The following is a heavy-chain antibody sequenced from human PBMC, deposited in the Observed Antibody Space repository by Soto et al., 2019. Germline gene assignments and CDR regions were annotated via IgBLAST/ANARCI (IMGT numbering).Heavy chain of an antibody. CDR2: IIPIFGTA. CDR1: GGTFSSYA. J-gene: IGHJ5*02. D-gene: IGHD6-13*01. Sequence: QVQLVQSGAEVKKPGSSVKVSCKASGGTFSSYAISWVRQAPGQGLEWMGGIIPIFGTANYARKFQGRVPITADESTSTAYKELSGLRSEDTAVYYCARDRAKHSRRWYWFDPWGQGTLVTVSS. CDR3: ARDRAKHSRRWYWFDP. V-gene: IGHV1-69*01.